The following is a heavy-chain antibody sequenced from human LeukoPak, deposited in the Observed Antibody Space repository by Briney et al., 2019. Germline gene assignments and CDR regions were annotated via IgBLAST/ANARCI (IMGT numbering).Heavy chain of an antibody. CDR2: ISTSGNT. CDR1: GTYISNYY. J-gene: IGHJ6*04. D-gene: IGHD3-10*01. CDR3: ARDRGVEEMDV. V-gene: IGHV4-4*07. Sequence: SETLSLTCTVSGTYISNYYWSWIRQPAGKGLAWIGRISTSGNTNYNPSLKSRVTMSIDTSKSQFSLKLSSVTAADTAMYYCARDRGVEEMDVWGKGTTVTVSS.